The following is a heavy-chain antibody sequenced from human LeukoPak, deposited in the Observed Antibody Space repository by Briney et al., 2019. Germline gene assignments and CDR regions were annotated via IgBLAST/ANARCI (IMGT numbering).Heavy chain of an antibody. J-gene: IGHJ3*02. CDR2: INAGNGNT. D-gene: IGHD2-2*03. CDR3: ARVDIVVVPAADSAFDI. V-gene: IGHV1-3*01. CDR1: GYTFTSYA. Sequence: ASVKVSCKASGYTFTSYAMHWVRQAPGQRLEWMGWINAGNGNTKYSQKFQGRVTITRDTSASTAYMELSSLRSEDTAVYYCARVDIVVVPAADSAFDIWGQGTMVTVSS.